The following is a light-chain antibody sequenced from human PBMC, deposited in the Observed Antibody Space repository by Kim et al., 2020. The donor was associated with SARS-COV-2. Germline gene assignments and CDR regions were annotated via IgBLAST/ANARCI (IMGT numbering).Light chain of an antibody. V-gene: IGLV2-14*01. J-gene: IGLJ3*02. CDR3: SSYTRSNTWV. CDR2: DVS. CDR1: SSDIGGYVY. Sequence: QSALTQPPSVSGSPGQSITISCTGTSSDIGGYVYVSWYQQDPGKAPKLLIYDVSKRPSGISNRFSGSKSGNTASLTISGLHAEDEADYYCSSYTRSNTWVFGGGTQLTVL.